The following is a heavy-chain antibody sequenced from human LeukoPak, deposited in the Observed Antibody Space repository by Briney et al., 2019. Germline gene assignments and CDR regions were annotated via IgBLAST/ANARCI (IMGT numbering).Heavy chain of an antibody. CDR3: ARKNRFWYFDL. V-gene: IGHV4-38-2*01. CDR2: IYHSGST. CDR1: GYSISSGYY. J-gene: IGHJ2*01. Sequence: SETLSLTCAVSGYSISSGYYWGWIRQPPGKGLEWIGSIYHSGSTYYNPSLKSRVTISVDTSKNQFSLKLSSVTAADTAVYYCARKNRFWYFDLWGRGTLVTVSS.